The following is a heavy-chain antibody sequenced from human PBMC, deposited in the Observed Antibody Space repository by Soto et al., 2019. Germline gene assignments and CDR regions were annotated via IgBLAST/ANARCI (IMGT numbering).Heavy chain of an antibody. J-gene: IGHJ1*01. CDR1: GGSIRNYY. Sequence: QVQLQESGPGLVKPSETLSLTCTVSGGSIRNYYWSWIRHPPGKGLEWIGFIYYSGNTNYNPSLKSRVTISVDTSKNQFSLKMTSVTAADTAVYYCAVTTATEYFHYWGQGTLVTVSS. CDR2: IYYSGNT. V-gene: IGHV4-59*01. D-gene: IGHD1-1*01. CDR3: AVTTATEYFHY.